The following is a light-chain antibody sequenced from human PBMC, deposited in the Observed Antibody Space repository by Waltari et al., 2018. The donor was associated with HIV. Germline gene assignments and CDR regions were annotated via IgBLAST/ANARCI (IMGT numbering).Light chain of an antibody. V-gene: IGLV2-11*01. CDR3: CSFAGSYTVV. CDR2: DIS. J-gene: IGLJ3*02. Sequence: QSALTPPRSLSGSPGQSVPIPCTGTSSDVGGYNYVSCYQQHPGKAPKRKIYDISKRPSGVPDRVSGSKSGNTASLTISGLQAEDEADYYCCSFAGSYTVVFGGGTKLTVL. CDR1: SSDVGGYNY.